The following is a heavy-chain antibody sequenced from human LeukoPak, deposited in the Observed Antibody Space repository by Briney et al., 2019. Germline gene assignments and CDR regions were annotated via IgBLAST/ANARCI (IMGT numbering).Heavy chain of an antibody. CDR2: IYYGGST. D-gene: IGHD3-22*01. Sequence: SETLSLTCTVSGGSISSYDWSWIRQPPGKGLEWVGYIYYGGSTNYNPSLKSRVTISVDNVKNQFSLKLSPVVYVFAALYFCASRVWYYDRSAFDIWGQGTMVTVSS. J-gene: IGHJ3*02. CDR3: ASRVWYYDRSAFDI. CDR1: GGSISSYD. V-gene: IGHV4-59*08.